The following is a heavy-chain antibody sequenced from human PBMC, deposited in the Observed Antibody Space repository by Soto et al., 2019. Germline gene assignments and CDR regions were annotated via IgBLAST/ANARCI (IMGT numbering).Heavy chain of an antibody. CDR1: GGSISSGGYY. CDR3: ARDPAGYCSGGSCHTY. D-gene: IGHD2-15*01. Sequence: QVQLRESGPGLVKPSQTLSLTCTVSGGSISSGGYYWSWIRQHPGKGLEWIGYIYYSGSTYYNPSLKSRVTISVDTSKNQFSLKLSSVTAADTAVYYCARDPAGYCSGGSCHTYWGQGTLVTVSS. J-gene: IGHJ4*02. V-gene: IGHV4-31*03. CDR2: IYYSGST.